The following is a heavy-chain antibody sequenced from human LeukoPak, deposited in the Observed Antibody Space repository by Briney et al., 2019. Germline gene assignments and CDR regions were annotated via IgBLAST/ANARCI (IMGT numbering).Heavy chain of an antibody. D-gene: IGHD6-6*01. Sequence: PSETLSLTCAVYGGSFSDYFWGWIRQPPGKGLEWIGEVNHSGRTYYNPSLKSRVTISVDTSKNQFSLKLSSVTAADTAVYYCARRARPDSFYFDYWGQGTLVTVSS. CDR1: GGSFSDYF. CDR2: VNHSGRT. J-gene: IGHJ4*02. CDR3: ARRARPDSFYFDY. V-gene: IGHV4-34*01.